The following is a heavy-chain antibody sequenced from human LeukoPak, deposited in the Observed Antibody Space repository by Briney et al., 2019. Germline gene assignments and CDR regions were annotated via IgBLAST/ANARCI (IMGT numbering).Heavy chain of an antibody. D-gene: IGHD3-10*01. Sequence: PSRSLRLSCAAPGFTFDDYAMHWVRQAPGKGLEWVSGISWNSGSIGYADSVKGRFTISRDNAKNSLYLQMNSLRAEDTALYYCAKADYGSGTYYNVRYFDSWGQGTLVTVSS. J-gene: IGHJ4*02. CDR1: GFTFDDYA. CDR2: ISWNSGSI. V-gene: IGHV3-9*01. CDR3: AKADYGSGTYYNVRYFDS.